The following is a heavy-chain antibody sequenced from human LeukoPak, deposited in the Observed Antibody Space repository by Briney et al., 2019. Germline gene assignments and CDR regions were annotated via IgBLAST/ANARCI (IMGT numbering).Heavy chain of an antibody. CDR1: GFTFSSYA. V-gene: IGHV3-23*01. CDR3: ANARGSYRDDY. Sequence: GGSLRLSXXASGFTFSSYAMSWVRQAPGKGLEWVSAISGSGGSTYYADSVKGRFTISRDNSKNTLYLQMNSLRAEDTAVYYCANARGSYRDDYWGQGTLVTVSS. D-gene: IGHD3-16*01. J-gene: IGHJ4*02. CDR2: ISGSGGST.